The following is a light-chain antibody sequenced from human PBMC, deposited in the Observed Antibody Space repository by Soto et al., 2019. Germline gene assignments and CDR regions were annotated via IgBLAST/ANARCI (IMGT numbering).Light chain of an antibody. Sequence: QSVLTQPPSVSEAPGQRVTISCTGSSSNIGAGYDVHWYQQYPGTAPKLLIYDNNDRPSGVPDRFSGSRSRTSDSLALTALQAEDASLYYRQPYASSLRGSVFGAGTKVTV. V-gene: IGLV1-40*01. CDR1: SSNIGAGYD. CDR3: QPYASSLRGSV. J-gene: IGLJ1*01. CDR2: DNN.